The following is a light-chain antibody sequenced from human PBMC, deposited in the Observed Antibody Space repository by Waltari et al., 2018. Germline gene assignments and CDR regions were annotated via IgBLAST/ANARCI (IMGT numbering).Light chain of an antibody. CDR1: LSLLYGSDNRNY. CDR3: QQYYTSPWT. V-gene: IGKV4-1*01. CDR2: WAS. J-gene: IGKJ1*01. Sequence: DIVMTQSPDSLAVSLGERATINCKSSLSLLYGSDNRNYLTWYQQKPGQPPKLLFYWASTRESGVPDRFSGSGSGTDFTLTISSLQAEDVAVYYCQQYYTSPWTFGQGTKVEIK.